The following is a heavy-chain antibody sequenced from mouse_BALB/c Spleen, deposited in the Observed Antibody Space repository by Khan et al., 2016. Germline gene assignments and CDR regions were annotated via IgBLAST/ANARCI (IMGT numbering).Heavy chain of an antibody. CDR3: ARQGDYGYDVY. V-gene: IGHV4-1*02. D-gene: IGHD2-2*01. CDR2: INPDSSTI. CDR1: GFDFSRYW. J-gene: IGHJ2*01. Sequence: EVKLLESGGGLVQPGGSLKLSCAASGFDFSRYWMSWVRQAPGKGLEWIGEINPDSSTINYTPSLKDKFIISRDNAKNTLYLQMGKVRSEDTALYYCARQGDYGYDVYWGQGTTLTVSS.